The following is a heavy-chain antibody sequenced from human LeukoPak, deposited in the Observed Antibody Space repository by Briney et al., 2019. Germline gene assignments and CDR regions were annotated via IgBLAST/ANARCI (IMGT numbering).Heavy chain of an antibody. Sequence: SETLSLTCTVSGYSISNGYYWGWMRQPPGKGLEWIGSIYHSGRTHYNPSLKSRVIISVDTSKNYFSLKLSSVTAADTAVYYCARHVGSSWYPRLPFDYWGQGTLVTVSS. CDR2: IYHSGRT. CDR3: ARHVGSSWYPRLPFDY. D-gene: IGHD6-13*01. CDR1: GYSISNGYY. V-gene: IGHV4-38-2*02. J-gene: IGHJ4*02.